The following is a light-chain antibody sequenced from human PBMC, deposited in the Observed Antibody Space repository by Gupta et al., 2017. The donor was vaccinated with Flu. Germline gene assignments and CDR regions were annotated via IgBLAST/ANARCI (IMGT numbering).Light chain of an antibody. CDR2: TAS. Sequence: DIQLTQSPSFLSASVGDRVTITCRASQGINSYLAWYQQKPGKAPNLLIYTASTLQSGVPSRFSGSGSGTEFTLTISSLQPEDFATYYCQQMYSYPIAFGSGTKVEI. V-gene: IGKV1-9*01. J-gene: IGKJ4*01. CDR1: QGINSY. CDR3: QQMYSYPIA.